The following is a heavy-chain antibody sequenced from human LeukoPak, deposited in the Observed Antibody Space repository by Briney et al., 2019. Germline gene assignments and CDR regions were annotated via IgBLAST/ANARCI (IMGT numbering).Heavy chain of an antibody. Sequence: SETLSLTCTVSGGSISTYYWSWIRQPPGKGLEYIGYIYYSGSTNYNPSLRSRVTMSLDTSKNQFSLKLSSVTAADTAVYYCAREEVPHGFDIWGQGTMVTVSS. J-gene: IGHJ3*02. CDR2: IYYSGST. CDR1: GGSISTYY. V-gene: IGHV4-59*01. CDR3: AREEVPHGFDI.